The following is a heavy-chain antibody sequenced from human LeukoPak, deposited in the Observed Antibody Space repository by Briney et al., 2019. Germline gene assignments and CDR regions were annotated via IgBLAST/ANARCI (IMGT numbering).Heavy chain of an antibody. CDR3: ARVRGAGVTSYYYYYMDV. CDR1: GFTFSSYG. Sequence: GGSLRLSCAASGFTFSSYGMSWVRQAPGKGLEWVSAISGSDGSTYYADSVKGRFTTSRDNSKNTLYLQMGSLRAEDMAVYYCARVRGAGVTSYYYYYMDVWGKGTTVTVSS. J-gene: IGHJ6*03. V-gene: IGHV3-23*01. D-gene: IGHD1-26*01. CDR2: ISGSDGST.